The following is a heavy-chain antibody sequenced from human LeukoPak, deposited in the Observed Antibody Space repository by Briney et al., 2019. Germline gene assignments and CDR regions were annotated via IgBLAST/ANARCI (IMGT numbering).Heavy chain of an antibody. CDR2: IYHSGST. J-gene: IGHJ3*02. Sequence: SETLSLTCTVSGYSISSGYYWGWIRQPPGKGLEWIGSIYHSGSTYYNPSLKSRVTISVDTSKNQFSLKLSSVTATDTAVYYCARVRRTYYYDSSGPRGAFDIWGQGTMVTVSS. CDR3: ARVRRTYYYDSSGPRGAFDI. D-gene: IGHD3-22*01. CDR1: GYSISSGYY. V-gene: IGHV4-38-2*02.